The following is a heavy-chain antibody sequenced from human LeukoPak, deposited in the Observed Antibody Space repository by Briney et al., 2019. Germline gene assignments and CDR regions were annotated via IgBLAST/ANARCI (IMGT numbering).Heavy chain of an antibody. Sequence: GGSLRLSCAASGFTFSSYGMHWVRQAPGKGLEWVAVIWYDGSNKYYADSVKGRFTISRDNSKNTLYLQMNSLRAEDTAVYYCARDPESYCSSTSCYESFDYWGQGTLVTVSS. J-gene: IGHJ4*02. D-gene: IGHD2-2*01. CDR2: IWYDGSNK. V-gene: IGHV3-33*01. CDR1: GFTFSSYG. CDR3: ARDPESYCSSTSCYESFDY.